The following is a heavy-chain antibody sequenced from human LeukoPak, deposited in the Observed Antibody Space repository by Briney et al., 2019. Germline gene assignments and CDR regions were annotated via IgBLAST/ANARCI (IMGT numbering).Heavy chain of an antibody. Sequence: ASVEVSCKASGYTFTSYDINWVRQATGQGLEWMGWMNPNSGNTGYAQKFQGRVTMTRNTSISTAYMELSSLRSEDTAVYYCARGGRDYYYYYYMDVWGKGTTVTVSS. CDR3: ARGGRDYYYYYYMDV. V-gene: IGHV1-8*01. CDR1: GYTFTSYD. J-gene: IGHJ6*03. CDR2: MNPNSGNT.